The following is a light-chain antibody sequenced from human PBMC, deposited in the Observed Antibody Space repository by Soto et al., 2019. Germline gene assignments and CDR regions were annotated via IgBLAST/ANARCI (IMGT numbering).Light chain of an antibody. J-gene: IGKJ1*01. CDR3: QQYGISPT. Sequence: IVLTQSPGTLSLSPGERATLSCRSSQRVSSSYLAWYQQKPGQAPRLLIYDVSSMATGIPDRFSGSGSGTVFAVTISRLEPEDFAVYYCQQYGISPTFGQGTKVEIK. CDR1: QRVSSSY. V-gene: IGKV3-20*01. CDR2: DVS.